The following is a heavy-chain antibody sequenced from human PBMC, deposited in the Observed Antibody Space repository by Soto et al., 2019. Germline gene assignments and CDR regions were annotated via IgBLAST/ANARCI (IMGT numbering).Heavy chain of an antibody. CDR3: ARNYYDSSDRDYLDY. D-gene: IGHD3-22*01. CDR1: GYPFTGPY. V-gene: IGHV1-2*02. Sequence: ASVEVSCKASGYPFTGPYIYWVRQAPGQGLEWMGWINPSSGGTEFAEKFQGRVTVTRDTSITTAYMELSRLRSDDTAVYYCARNYYDSSDRDYLDYWGQGTPLTVSS. J-gene: IGHJ4*02. CDR2: INPSSGGT.